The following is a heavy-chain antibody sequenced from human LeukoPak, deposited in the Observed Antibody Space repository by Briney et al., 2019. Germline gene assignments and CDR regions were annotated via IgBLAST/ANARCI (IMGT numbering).Heavy chain of an antibody. CDR3: ARPKASIVGAPGYWYFDL. CDR2: IYPGDSDT. Sequence: GESLKISCKGSGYSFTSYWIGWVRQMPGKGLEWMGIIYPGDSDTRYSPSFQGQVTISADKSISTAYLRWSSLKASDTAMYYCARPKASIVGAPGYWYFDLWGRGTLVTVSS. V-gene: IGHV5-51*01. D-gene: IGHD1-26*01. J-gene: IGHJ2*01. CDR1: GYSFTSYW.